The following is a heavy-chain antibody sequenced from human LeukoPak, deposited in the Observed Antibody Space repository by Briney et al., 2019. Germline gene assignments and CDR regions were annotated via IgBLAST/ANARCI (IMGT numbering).Heavy chain of an antibody. CDR3: ARVFIVGSRSVFDF. CDR1: GFTFSNYW. CDR2: IKQDGSEK. J-gene: IGHJ4*02. D-gene: IGHD2-21*01. Sequence: GGSLRLSCAASGFTFSNYWMSWVRLAPGKGLEWVANIKQDGSEKYYVDSVEGRFTISRDNAKNLLSLQMNSLRAEDTAVYHCARVFIVGSRSVFDFWGREPWSPSPQ. V-gene: IGHV3-7*01.